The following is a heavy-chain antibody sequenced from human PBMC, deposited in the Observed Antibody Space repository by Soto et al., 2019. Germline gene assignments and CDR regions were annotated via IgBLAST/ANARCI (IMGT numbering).Heavy chain of an antibody. V-gene: IGHV3-7*01. CDR1: GFTFNTYW. CDR3: ARFTRGSSGDY. CDR2: IKEDGSDK. Sequence: PGGSLRLSCVASGFTFNTYWMSWVRQAPGKGLEWVANIKEDGSDKYYVDSVKGRFTISRDNAKNLLYLRMNSLGAGDTAMYYCARFTRGSSGDYWGQGTLVTVSS. D-gene: IGHD6-25*01. J-gene: IGHJ4*02.